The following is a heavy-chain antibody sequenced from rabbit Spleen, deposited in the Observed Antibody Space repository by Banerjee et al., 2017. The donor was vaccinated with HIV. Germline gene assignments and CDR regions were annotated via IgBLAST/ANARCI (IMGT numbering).Heavy chain of an antibody. V-gene: IGHV1S45*01. Sequence: QEQLEESGGGLVQPEGSLTLTCTASGLSFISTYYMCWVRQAPGKGLEWIACIDTGFGGTTYYASWAKGRFTISKTSSTTVTLQMTSLTAADTATYFCATYVDYDGDFNLWGQGTLVTV. CDR3: ATYVDYDGDFNL. CDR1: GLSFISTYY. J-gene: IGHJ4*01. D-gene: IGHD2-1*01. CDR2: IDTGFGGTT.